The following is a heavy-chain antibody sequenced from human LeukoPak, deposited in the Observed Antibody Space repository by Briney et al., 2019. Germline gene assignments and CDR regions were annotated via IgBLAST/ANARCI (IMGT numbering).Heavy chain of an antibody. CDR3: ARHHRPFDHDTSGTYLDY. J-gene: IGHJ4*02. CDR2: IHPFDSVT. Sequence: GESLKISCKVSGYRFSSYWIGWVRQMPGKGLEWMGIIHPFDSVTKYSPSFQGQVTISADNSISTAYLQWGSLKASDTAVHFCARHHRPFDHDTSGTYLDYWGQGTPVTVSS. D-gene: IGHD3-22*01. V-gene: IGHV5-51*01. CDR1: GYRFSSYW.